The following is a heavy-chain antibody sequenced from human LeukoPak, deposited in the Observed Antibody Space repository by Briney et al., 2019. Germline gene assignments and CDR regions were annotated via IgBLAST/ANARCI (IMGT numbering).Heavy chain of an antibody. D-gene: IGHD4-11*01. CDR2: INHSGST. J-gene: IGHJ6*02. CDR1: GRSFSGYY. Sequence: SETLSLTCAVYGRSFSGYYWSWIRQPPGKGLEWIGEINHSGSTNYNPSLKSRVTISVDTSKNQFSLKLSSVTAADMAVYYCARLYSNYISYYYYYGMDVWGQGTTVTVSS. CDR3: ARLYSNYISYYYYYGMDV. V-gene: IGHV4-34*01.